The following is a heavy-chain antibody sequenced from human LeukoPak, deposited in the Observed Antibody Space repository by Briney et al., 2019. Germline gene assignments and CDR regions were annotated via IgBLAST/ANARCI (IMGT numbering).Heavy chain of an antibody. V-gene: IGHV3-30*04. J-gene: IGHJ4*02. Sequence: GGSLRLSCAASGFTFSSYAMHWVRQAPGKGLEWVAVISYDGSNKYYADSVKGRFTISRDNGKNSLYLQMNSLRGEDAAVYYCASDPGFDYTSWGRGTLVTVSS. CDR3: ASDPGFDYTS. D-gene: IGHD4-11*01. CDR2: ISYDGSNK. CDR1: GFTFSSYA.